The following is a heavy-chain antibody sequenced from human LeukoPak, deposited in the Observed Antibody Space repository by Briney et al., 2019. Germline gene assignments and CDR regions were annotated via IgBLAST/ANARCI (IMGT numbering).Heavy chain of an antibody. CDR1: GFTFSSYG. CDR3: AKGSNSV. Sequence: GGSLRLSCAASGFTFSSYGMHWVRQAPGKGLEWVAVISYDGSNKYYADSVKGRFTISRDNSKDTLYLQMNSLRAEDTAVYYCAKGSNSVWGQGTLVTVSS. D-gene: IGHD3-10*01. J-gene: IGHJ4*02. V-gene: IGHV3-30*18. CDR2: ISYDGSNK.